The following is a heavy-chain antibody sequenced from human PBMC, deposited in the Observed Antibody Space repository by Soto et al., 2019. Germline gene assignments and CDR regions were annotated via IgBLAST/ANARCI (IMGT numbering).Heavy chain of an antibody. CDR2: IYTSGST. V-gene: IGHV4-4*07. CDR1: GGSISYYY. J-gene: IGHJ6*02. Sequence: SETLSLTCTVSGGSISYYYWTWIRQPAGKGLEWIGRIYTSGSTNYNPSLKSRVTMSVDTSKNQFSLNLRSVTAADTAVYYCARENPRNYYYDMDVWGQGTTVTVSS. CDR3: ARENPRNYYYDMDV.